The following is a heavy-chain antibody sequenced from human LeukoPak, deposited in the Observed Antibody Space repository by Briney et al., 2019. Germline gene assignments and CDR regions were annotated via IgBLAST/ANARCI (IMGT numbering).Heavy chain of an antibody. J-gene: IGHJ4*02. CDR3: AVGRMYGDYVGY. D-gene: IGHD4-17*01. CDR1: GYTFTSYG. V-gene: IGHV1-18*01. Sequence: ASVRVSCKASGYTFTSYGISWVRQAPGQGLEWMGWISAYSGDTNYAQKLQGRVTMTTDTSTSTAYMELRSLRSDDTAVYYCAVGRMYGDYVGYWGQGTLVTVSS. CDR2: ISAYSGDT.